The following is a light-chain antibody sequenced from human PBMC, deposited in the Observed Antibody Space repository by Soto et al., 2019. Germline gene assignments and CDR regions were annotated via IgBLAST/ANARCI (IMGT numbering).Light chain of an antibody. CDR3: CSYAGSSTFEYV. Sequence: QSGLTQPASVSGSPGQSITISCTGTSSDVGSYNLVSWYQQHPGKAPKLMIYEVSKRPSGVSNRFSGSKSGNTASLTISGLQAEDEADYYCCSYAGSSTFEYVFGTGTKVTVL. CDR1: SSDVGSYNL. J-gene: IGLJ1*01. V-gene: IGLV2-23*02. CDR2: EVS.